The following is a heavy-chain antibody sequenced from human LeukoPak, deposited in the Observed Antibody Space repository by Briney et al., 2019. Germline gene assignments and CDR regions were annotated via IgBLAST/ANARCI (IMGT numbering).Heavy chain of an antibody. CDR1: GFTFSNYM. V-gene: IGHV3-74*01. D-gene: IGHD3-3*01. CDR3: ARAYYDFWSGYSNYYYYGMDV. Sequence: GGSLRLSCAASGFTFSNYMMHWVRQAPGKGLVWVSRIKSDGITITYADSVKGRFTISRDNAKNTLYLQMNSLRAEDTAVYYCARAYYDFWSGYSNYYYYGMDVWGQGTTVTVSS. CDR2: IKSDGITI. J-gene: IGHJ6*02.